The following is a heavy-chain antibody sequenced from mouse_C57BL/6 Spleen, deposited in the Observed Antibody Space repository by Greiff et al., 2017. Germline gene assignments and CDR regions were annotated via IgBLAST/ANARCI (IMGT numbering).Heavy chain of an antibody. CDR3: ARRWLLRAMDD. D-gene: IGHD2-3*01. CDR2: IDPSDSYT. V-gene: IGHV1-69*01. Sequence: QVQLQQPGAELVMPGASVKLSCKASGYTFTSYWMHWVKQRPGQGLEWIGEIDPSDSYTNYNQKFKGKSTLTVDKSSSTAYMQLSSLTSEDSAVYYCARRWLLRAMDDWGQGTSVTVSS. J-gene: IGHJ4*01. CDR1: GYTFTSYW.